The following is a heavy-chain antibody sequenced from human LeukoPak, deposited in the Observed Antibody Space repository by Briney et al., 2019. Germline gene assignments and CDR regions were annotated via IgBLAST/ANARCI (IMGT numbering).Heavy chain of an antibody. D-gene: IGHD7-27*01. Sequence: PSQTLSLTCTVSGHSISRMGNYWSWIRQPPGKGLEWIGYIYYSGSTYYKPSLKSRLTMSLHTSRNQFSLKVTSVTAADTAVYYCARESEHRGDSSVSVDWGQGTLVTVSS. J-gene: IGHJ4*02. CDR1: GHSISRMGNY. CDR2: IYYSGST. CDR3: ARESEHRGDSSVSVD. V-gene: IGHV4-30-4*08.